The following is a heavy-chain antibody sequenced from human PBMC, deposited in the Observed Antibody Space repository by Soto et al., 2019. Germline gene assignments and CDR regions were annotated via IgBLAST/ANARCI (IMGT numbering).Heavy chain of an antibody. V-gene: IGHV4-34*01. Sequence: QVQLQQWGAGLLKPSETLSLTCAVYGGSFSGYYWSWIRQPPGKGLEWIGEINHSGSTNYNPSLKSRVTISVDTSKNQFSLKLSSVTAADTAVYYCAREGGGKQWLVKYYYYYMDVWGKGTTVTVSS. CDR3: AREGGGKQWLVKYYYYYMDV. CDR1: GGSFSGYY. D-gene: IGHD6-19*01. J-gene: IGHJ6*03. CDR2: INHSGST.